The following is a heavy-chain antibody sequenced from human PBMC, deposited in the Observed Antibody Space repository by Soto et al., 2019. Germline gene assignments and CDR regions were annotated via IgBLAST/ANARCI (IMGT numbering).Heavy chain of an antibody. J-gene: IGHJ6*03. Sequence: SATLSLTCTVSGGSISSSNYYWGWIRQPPGKGLEWIGSVYYSGNTYYNPSLKSRVTMSVDTSKNQFSLKLSSVTAADTAVYYCARHSSSYYYMDVWGKGTTVTVSS. CDR1: GGSISSSNYY. CDR3: ARHSSSYYYMDV. D-gene: IGHD6-6*01. V-gene: IGHV4-39*01. CDR2: VYYSGNT.